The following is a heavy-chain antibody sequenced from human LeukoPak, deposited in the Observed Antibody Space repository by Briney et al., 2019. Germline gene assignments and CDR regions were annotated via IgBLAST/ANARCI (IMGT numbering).Heavy chain of an antibody. CDR1: GFTFSSYW. V-gene: IGHV3-74*01. CDR3: ARENTIFGVVQYYFDY. Sequence: PGGSLRLSCAASGFTFSSYWMHWVRRAPGKGLVWVSRINTDGSSTSYADSVKGRFTISRDNAKNTLYLQMNSLRAEDTAVYYCARENTIFGVVQYYFDYWGQGNLVTVSS. J-gene: IGHJ4*02. CDR2: INTDGSST. D-gene: IGHD3-3*01.